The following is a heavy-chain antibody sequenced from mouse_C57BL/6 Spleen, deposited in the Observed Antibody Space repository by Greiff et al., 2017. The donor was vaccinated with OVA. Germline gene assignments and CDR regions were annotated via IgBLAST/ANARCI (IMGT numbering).Heavy chain of an antibody. J-gene: IGHJ4*01. CDR2: IDPSDSST. CDR3: EMTTVVPYAMDY. V-gene: IGHV1-50*01. CDR1: GYTFTSYW. D-gene: IGHD1-1*01. Sequence: QVQLQQPGAELVKPGASVKLSCKASGYTFTSYWMQWVKQRPGQGLEWIGEIDPSDSSTNYNQKFKGKATLTVDTSSSTAYMQLSSLTSEDSAVYYCEMTTVVPYAMDYWGQGTSVTVSS.